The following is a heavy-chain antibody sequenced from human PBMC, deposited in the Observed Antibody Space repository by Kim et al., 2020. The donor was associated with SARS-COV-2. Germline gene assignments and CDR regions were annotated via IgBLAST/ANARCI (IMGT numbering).Heavy chain of an antibody. J-gene: IGHJ4*02. D-gene: IGHD3-16*01. CDR3: ARDHDYHMFDY. V-gene: IGHV3-7*01. CDR2: DI. Sequence: DIYYLDSGKGRFSISRDNAKNSLYLQMNSLRVEETAVYYCARDHDYHMFDYWGQGARVIVSS.